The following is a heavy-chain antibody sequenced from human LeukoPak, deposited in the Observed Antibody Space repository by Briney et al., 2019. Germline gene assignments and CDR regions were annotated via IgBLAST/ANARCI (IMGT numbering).Heavy chain of an antibody. CDR1: GFTFSSYA. CDR2: ISYDGSNK. CDR3: ARDSSMLRGPLVIYYFDF. V-gene: IGHV3-30*04. D-gene: IGHD3-10*01. J-gene: IGHJ4*02. Sequence: GRSLRLSCAASGFTFSSYAMHWVRQAPGKGLEWVAVISYDGSNKYYADSVKGRFTISRDNSKNTLYLQMNSLRAEDTAVYYCARDSSMLRGPLVIYYFDFWGQGTLVTVSS.